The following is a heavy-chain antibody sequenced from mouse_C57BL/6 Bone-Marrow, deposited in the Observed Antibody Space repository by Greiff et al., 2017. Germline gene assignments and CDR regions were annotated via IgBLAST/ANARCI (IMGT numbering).Heavy chain of an antibody. V-gene: IGHV1-56*01. CDR3: AREERSIDDDYGEGYYFDY. CDR1: GYTFTSHW. Sequence: VQLQQSGPELVRPGASVKISCKAPGYTFTSHWMQWVRQRPGQGLEWIGELFPGSGSTYYNEKFKGKATLTVDTSSSTAYMPLSSLTSEDSAVYVCAREERSIDDDYGEGYYFDYWGQGTTLTVSS. J-gene: IGHJ2*01. CDR2: LFPGSGST. D-gene: IGHD2-4*01.